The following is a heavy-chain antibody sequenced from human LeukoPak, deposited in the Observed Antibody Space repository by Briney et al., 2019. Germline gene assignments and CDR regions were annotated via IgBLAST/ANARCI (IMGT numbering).Heavy chain of an antibody. D-gene: IGHD6-19*01. J-gene: IGHJ4*02. CDR3: ARSNDIAVAGHFDY. CDR2: ISYDGINK. V-gene: IGHV3-30-3*01. Sequence: GGSLRLSCAVSGFTLNSYAMHWVRQAPGKGLEWVAVISYDGINKYYADSVKGRFTISRDNSKNTLYLQMNSLRAEDTAVYYCARSNDIAVAGHFDYWGQGTLVTVSS. CDR1: GFTLNSYA.